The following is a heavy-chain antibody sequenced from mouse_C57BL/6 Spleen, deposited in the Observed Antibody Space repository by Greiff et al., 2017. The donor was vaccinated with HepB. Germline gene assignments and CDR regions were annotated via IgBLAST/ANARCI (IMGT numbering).Heavy chain of an antibody. CDR3: AISLTTVEGFDY. J-gene: IGHJ2*01. D-gene: IGHD1-1*01. Sequence: VQLQQSGAELVKPGASVKVSCKASGYTFTSYWMHWVKQTPGQGLEWIGRIHPSASDTNYNQKFKGKDTLTVDKSSSTAYMQISSLTSEDSAVYYCAISLTTVEGFDYWGQGTTLTVSS. V-gene: IGHV1-74*01. CDR2: IHPSASDT. CDR1: GYTFTSYW.